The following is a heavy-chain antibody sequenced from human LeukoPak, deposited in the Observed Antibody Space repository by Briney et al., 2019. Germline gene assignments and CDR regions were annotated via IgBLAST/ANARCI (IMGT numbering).Heavy chain of an antibody. CDR3: ARGDPSYYDSSSYLGDY. Sequence: GGSLRLSCAASGFTFSSYAMHWVRQAPGKGLEHVSAISSSGGSTYYANSAKGRFTISRDNSKNMLYLQMGSLRPEDMAVYYCARGDPSYYDSSSYLGDYWGQGTLVTVSS. J-gene: IGHJ4*02. V-gene: IGHV3-64*01. CDR1: GFTFSSYA. D-gene: IGHD3-22*01. CDR2: ISSSGGST.